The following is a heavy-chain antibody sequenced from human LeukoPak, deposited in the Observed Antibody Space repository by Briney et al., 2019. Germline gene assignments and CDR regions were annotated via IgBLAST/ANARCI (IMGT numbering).Heavy chain of an antibody. CDR3: ARGAYYYDSSGFYFDY. Sequence: GGSLRLSCAASGFTFSSYSTNWVRQAPGKGLEWVSYISSSSSTIYYADSVKGRFTISRDNAKNSLYLQMNSLRAEDTAVYYCARGAYYYDSSGFYFDYWGQGTLVTVSS. CDR2: ISSSSSTI. D-gene: IGHD3-22*01. J-gene: IGHJ4*02. CDR1: GFTFSSYS. V-gene: IGHV3-48*04.